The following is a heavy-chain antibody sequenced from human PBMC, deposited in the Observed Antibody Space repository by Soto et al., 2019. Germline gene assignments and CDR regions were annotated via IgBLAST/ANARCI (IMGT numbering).Heavy chain of an antibody. D-gene: IGHD6-6*01. CDR3: AVYSSSSGVYNGFDP. Sequence: QVPLVQSGAEVKKPGSSVKVSCKASGGTFSSYAISWVRPAPGRGLEWMGGILPLFGTANYAQKLQGRVTITADECASTAYKELSSLRSEDTAVYYCAVYSSSSGVYNGFDPWGKGTLVPGSS. J-gene: IGHJ5*02. V-gene: IGHV1-69*12. CDR2: ILPLFGTA. CDR1: GGTFSSYA.